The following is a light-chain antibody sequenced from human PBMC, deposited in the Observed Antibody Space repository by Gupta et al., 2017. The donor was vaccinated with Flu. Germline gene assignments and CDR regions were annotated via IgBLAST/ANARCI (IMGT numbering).Light chain of an antibody. CDR1: NMGRKT. CDR3: QVWDSTMRV. Sequence: APGQKARITGGGKNMGRKTVHWYQQTPGKAPIGVGCDDSDRPSGIPERFSGSNSGNKATLTISRVEAGERADYYCQVWDSTMRVFGGGTKLTVL. J-gene: IGLJ3*02. V-gene: IGLV3-21*02. CDR2: DDS.